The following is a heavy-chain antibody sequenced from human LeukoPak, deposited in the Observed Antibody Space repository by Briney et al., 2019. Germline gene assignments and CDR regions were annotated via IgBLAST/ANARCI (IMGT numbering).Heavy chain of an antibody. V-gene: IGHV3-23*01. J-gene: IGHJ4*02. CDR2: ISGSGDSS. Sequence: PGGSLRLSCAASGFTFSSYGMSWVRQAPGKGLEWVSAISGSGDSSYYADSVKGRFTISRDNSKNTLYLQMNSLRAEDTAVYYCANRRWLVSSFDYWGQGTLVTVSS. D-gene: IGHD6-19*01. CDR3: ANRRWLVSSFDY. CDR1: GFTFSSYG.